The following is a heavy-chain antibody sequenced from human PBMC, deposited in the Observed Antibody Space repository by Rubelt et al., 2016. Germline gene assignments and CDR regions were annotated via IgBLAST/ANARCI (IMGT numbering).Heavy chain of an antibody. D-gene: IGHD1-26*01. CDR2: ISNSGDIT. Sequence: GKGLEWVSGISNSGDITYYADSVKGRFTISRDNSKNTLYLQMNSLRAEDTALYYCASEGDSGSYYPRWGQGTLVTVSS. V-gene: IGHV3-23*01. CDR3: ASEGDSGSYYPR. J-gene: IGHJ4*02.